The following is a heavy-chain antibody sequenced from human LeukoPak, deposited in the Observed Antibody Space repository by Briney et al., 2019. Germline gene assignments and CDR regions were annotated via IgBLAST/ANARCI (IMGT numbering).Heavy chain of an antibody. D-gene: IGHD1-26*01. V-gene: IGHV3-23*01. CDR1: EFTFSSYA. Sequence: PGGSLRLSCAASEFTFSSYAMNWVRQAPGKGLEWVSAISGSGGSTYYADSVKGRFTISRDNSKNTLYLQMNSPRAEDTALYYCAKSYSGSYDNYFDYWGQGTLVIVSS. CDR3: AKSYSGSYDNYFDY. J-gene: IGHJ4*02. CDR2: ISGSGGST.